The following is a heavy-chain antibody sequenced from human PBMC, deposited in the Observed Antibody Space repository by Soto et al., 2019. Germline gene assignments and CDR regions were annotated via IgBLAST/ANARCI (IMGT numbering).Heavy chain of an antibody. CDR1: GFTFSSYA. CDR2: ISGSGGST. J-gene: IGHJ5*02. CDR3: AKEGEYDILTGYYRRFDP. V-gene: IGHV3-23*01. D-gene: IGHD3-9*01. Sequence: GGSLRLSCAASGFTFSSYAMSWVRQAPGKGLEWVSAISGSGGSTYYADSVKGRFTISRDNSKNTLYLQMNSLRAEDTAVYYCAKEGEYDILTGYYRRFDPWAQGTLVTVSS.